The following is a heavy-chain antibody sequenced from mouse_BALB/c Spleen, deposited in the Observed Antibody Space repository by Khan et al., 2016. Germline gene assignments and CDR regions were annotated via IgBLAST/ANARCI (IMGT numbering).Heavy chain of an antibody. V-gene: IGHV9-3-1*01. Sequence: QIQLVQSGPELKKPGETVKISCKASGYTFTNYGMNWVKQAPGKGLKWMGWINTYSGETTYADDFKGRFAFSLETSASNDYLQINNLKNEDTATXFCASSYRSRPGAMDYWGQGTSVTVSS. D-gene: IGHD2-14*01. CDR3: ASSYRSRPGAMDY. CDR1: GYTFTNYG. CDR2: INTYSGET. J-gene: IGHJ4*01.